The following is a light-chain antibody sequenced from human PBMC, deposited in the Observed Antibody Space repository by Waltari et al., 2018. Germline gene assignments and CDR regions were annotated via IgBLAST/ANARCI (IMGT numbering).Light chain of an antibody. V-gene: IGLV1-40*01. J-gene: IGLJ3*02. CDR2: LNN. CDR3: QSYDSSLSASV. CDR1: SSNIGAGYD. Sequence: QSVLTQPPSVSGAPGQRVPISCTGSSSNIGAGYDVHWYTQLPGTAPKLLIYLNNKRPSGVPDRVSGSKSGTSASLAITGLQAEDEADYYCQSYDSSLSASVFGGGTKLTVL.